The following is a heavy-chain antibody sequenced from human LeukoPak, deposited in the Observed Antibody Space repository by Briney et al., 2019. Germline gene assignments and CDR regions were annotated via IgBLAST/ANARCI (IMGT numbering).Heavy chain of an antibody. V-gene: IGHV3-23*01. CDR2: ISTSGGTT. CDR1: GFTLSSYA. CDR3: AKDEVLWFGERAFDI. J-gene: IGHJ3*02. Sequence: GGSLRLSCAASGFTLSSYAMNWVRRAPGKGLDWVSVISTSGGTTYYADSVKGRFTISRDNSKNTLYLQMNSLSVEDTAVYYCAKDEVLWFGERAFDIWGHGTMVTVSS. D-gene: IGHD3-10*01.